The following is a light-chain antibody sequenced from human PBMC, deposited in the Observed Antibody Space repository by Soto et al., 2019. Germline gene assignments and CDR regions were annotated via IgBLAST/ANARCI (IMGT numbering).Light chain of an antibody. CDR3: QQFYRYPWT. CDR2: KAS. Sequence: DIQMTKSPSTLSASVGDRVTITCRASQSVNTGLAWYQHKPGKAPHLLIDKASSLETGVPSRFSGSGSVTEFNLTSSILHLYDLATYYCQQFYRYPWTFGQGTQWEIK. V-gene: IGKV1-5*03. J-gene: IGKJ1*01. CDR1: QSVNTG.